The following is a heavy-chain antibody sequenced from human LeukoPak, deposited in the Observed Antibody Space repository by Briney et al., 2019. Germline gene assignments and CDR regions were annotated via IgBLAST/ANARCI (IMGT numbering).Heavy chain of an antibody. D-gene: IGHD4-23*01. CDR2: IYYSGST. V-gene: IGHV4-30-4*01. Sequence: SETLSLTCTVSGGSISSGDYYWSWIRQPPGKGLEWIGYIYYSGSTYYNPSLKSRVTISVDTSKNQFSLKLSSVTAADTAVYYCARQWKLVRDYYAFDIWGQGTMVTVSS. J-gene: IGHJ3*02. CDR1: GGSISSGDYY. CDR3: ARQWKLVRDYYAFDI.